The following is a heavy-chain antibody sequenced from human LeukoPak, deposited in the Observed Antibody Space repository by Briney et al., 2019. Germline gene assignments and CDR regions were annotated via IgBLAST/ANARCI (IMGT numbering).Heavy chain of an antibody. V-gene: IGHV3-23*01. CDR2: ISGSGGST. CDR3: AKDGRGGYSYVNAFDI. D-gene: IGHD5-18*01. J-gene: IGHJ3*02. Sequence: PGGSLRLSCAASGFTFSSYAMSWVRQAPGKGLEWVSAISGSGGSTYYADSVKGRFTISRDNSKNTLYLQMNSLRAEDTAVYYCAKDGRGGYSYVNAFDIWGQGTMVTVSS. CDR1: GFTFSSYA.